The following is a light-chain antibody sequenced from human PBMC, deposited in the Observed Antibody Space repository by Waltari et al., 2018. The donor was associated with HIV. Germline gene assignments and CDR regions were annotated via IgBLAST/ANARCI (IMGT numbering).Light chain of an antibody. CDR2: DNT. CDR1: SSNIGNDY. V-gene: IGLV1-51*01. Sequence: QSVLTQPPSVSAAPGQKVTIPCSRSSSNIGNDYVSCYQHVPGAAPRLLIYDNTKRPSGIPDRFSGSKSGTSATLAITGLQTGDEADYYCGTWDRTLGGGVFGGGTKLTVL. J-gene: IGLJ3*02. CDR3: GTWDRTLGGGV.